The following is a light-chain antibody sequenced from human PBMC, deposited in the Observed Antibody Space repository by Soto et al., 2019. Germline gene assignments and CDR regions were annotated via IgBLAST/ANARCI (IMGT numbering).Light chain of an antibody. CDR1: SSNIGAGYD. Sequence: QSVLTQPPSVSGAPGQRVTISCTGSSSNIGAGYDVHWYQQLPGTAPKLLIYGNSNRPSGVPDRFSGSKSGTSASLAITGLRAEYEADYYCQSYDSSRSGWVFGGGTKLTVL. CDR3: QSYDSSRSGWV. J-gene: IGLJ3*02. V-gene: IGLV1-40*01. CDR2: GNS.